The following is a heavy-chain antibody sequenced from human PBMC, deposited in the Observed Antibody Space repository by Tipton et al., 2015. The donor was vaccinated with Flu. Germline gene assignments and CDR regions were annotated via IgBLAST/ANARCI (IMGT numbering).Heavy chain of an antibody. D-gene: IGHD4-17*01. CDR1: GDSMSSTSYY. V-gene: IGHV4-39*01. Sequence: TLSLTCIVSGDSMSSTSYYWGWIRQPPGKGLEWIGSIYYSGSTYYNPSLKSRVTISVDTSKNQFSLKLSSVTAADTAVYYCARPTVTAGFDPWGQGTLVTVSS. CDR3: ARPTVTAGFDP. CDR2: IYYSGST. J-gene: IGHJ5*02.